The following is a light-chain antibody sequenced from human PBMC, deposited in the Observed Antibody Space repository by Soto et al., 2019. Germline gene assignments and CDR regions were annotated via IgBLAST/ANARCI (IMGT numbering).Light chain of an antibody. CDR3: VAWDDSLSGYV. Sequence: QSVLTQAPSASGTPGQRVIISCSGSSSIIGRDYVSWYQQLPGMAPKLLIYKNNQRPSGVPDRFPGSKSGTSASLAISGLRSEDEADYYCVAWDDSLSGYVFGTGTKVTVL. CDR1: SSIIGRDY. J-gene: IGLJ1*01. CDR2: KNN. V-gene: IGLV1-47*01.